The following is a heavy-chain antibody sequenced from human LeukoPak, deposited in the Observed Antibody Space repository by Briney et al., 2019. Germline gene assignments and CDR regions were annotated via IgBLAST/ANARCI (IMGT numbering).Heavy chain of an antibody. D-gene: IGHD6-6*01. CDR2: INSDGSST. Sequence: PGGSLRLSCAASGFTFSSYWMHWVRRAPGKGLVWVSRINSDGSSTSYAASVKGRFTISRDNAKNTLYLQMNSLRAEDTAAYYCARVHIAARNPYMDVRGKGTTVTVSS. V-gene: IGHV3-74*01. J-gene: IGHJ6*03. CDR3: ARVHIAARNPYMDV. CDR1: GFTFSSYW.